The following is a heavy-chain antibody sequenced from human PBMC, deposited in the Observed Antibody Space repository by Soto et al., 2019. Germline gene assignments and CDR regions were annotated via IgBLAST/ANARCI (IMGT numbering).Heavy chain of an antibody. D-gene: IGHD5-12*01. J-gene: IGHJ4*02. CDR3: AKDRGYSGDEGFDY. Sequence: GESLKISCAASGFTFSSYAMSWVRQAPGKGLEWVSAISGSGGSTYYADSVKGRFTISRDNSKNTLYLQMNSLRAEDTAVYYCAKDRGYSGDEGFDYWGQGTLVTVSS. V-gene: IGHV3-23*01. CDR2: ISGSGGST. CDR1: GFTFSSYA.